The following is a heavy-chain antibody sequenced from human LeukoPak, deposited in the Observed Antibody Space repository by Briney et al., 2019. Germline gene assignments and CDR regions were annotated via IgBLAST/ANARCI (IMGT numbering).Heavy chain of an antibody. CDR3: ARRDIVVVPAAIRLGENDAFDI. V-gene: IGHV4-39*01. CDR1: GGSISSSSYY. CDR2: IYYSGST. Sequence: SETLSLTCTVSGGSISSSSYYWGWIRQPPGKGLEWIGSIYYSGSTYYNPSLKSRVTISVDTSKNQFSLKLSSVTAADTAVYYCARRDIVVVPAAIRLGENDAFDIWGQGTMVTVSS. D-gene: IGHD2-2*01. J-gene: IGHJ3*02.